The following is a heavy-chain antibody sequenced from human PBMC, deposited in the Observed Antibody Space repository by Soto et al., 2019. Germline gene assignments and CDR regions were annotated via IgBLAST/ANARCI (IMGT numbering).Heavy chain of an antibody. J-gene: IGHJ4*02. CDR2: IIPMSGTT. CDR3: ARDNTGLDY. Sequence: ASVKVSCKASGGAFTSYSFHWVRQAPGQGLEWMGGIIPMSGTTNYALKFQGRVTVTADVPTNTVYIELSSLRSEDTAIYYCARDNTGLDYWGQGTLVTVSS. D-gene: IGHD1-1*01. CDR1: GGAFTSYS. V-gene: IGHV1-69*13.